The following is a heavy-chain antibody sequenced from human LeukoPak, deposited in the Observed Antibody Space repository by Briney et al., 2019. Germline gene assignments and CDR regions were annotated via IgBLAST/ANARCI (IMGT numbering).Heavy chain of an antibody. CDR2: INPNSGGT. CDR3: ARDISAGIYMYEY. CDR1: GYIFTVHY. D-gene: IGHD2-15*01. J-gene: IGHJ4*02. V-gene: IGHV1-2*02. Sequence: ASVKVSCKASGYIFTVHYMHWVRQAPGQGLEWMGWINPNSGGTKYAQKFQGRVNMTRDTSISTTYMELRRLTSDDTAVYYCARDISAGIYMYEYWGQGSLGTVS.